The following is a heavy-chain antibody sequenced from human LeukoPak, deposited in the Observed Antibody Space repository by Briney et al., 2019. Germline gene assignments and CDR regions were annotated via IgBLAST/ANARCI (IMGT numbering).Heavy chain of an antibody. D-gene: IGHD2-15*01. CDR2: ISWNSGSI. Sequence: GGSLRLSCAASGFTFDDYAMHWVRQAPGKGLEWVSGISWNSGSIGYADSVKGRFTISRDNAKNSLYLQMNSLRAEDTAVYYCARGCSGGSCYLFDYWGQGTLVTVSS. CDR3: ARGCSGGSCYLFDY. V-gene: IGHV3-9*01. J-gene: IGHJ4*02. CDR1: GFTFDDYA.